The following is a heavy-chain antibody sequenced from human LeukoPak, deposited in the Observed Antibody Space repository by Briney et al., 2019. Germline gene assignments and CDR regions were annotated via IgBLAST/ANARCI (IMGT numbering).Heavy chain of an antibody. D-gene: IGHD3-22*01. CDR2: IIPILGIA. CDR3: ARVTYYYDSSGQLAY. V-gene: IGHV1-69*04. CDR1: GGTFSSYA. Sequence: SVKVSCKASGGTFSSYAISRVRQAPGQGLEWMGRIIPILGIANYAQKFQGRVTITADKSTSTAYMELSSLRSEDTAVYYCARVTYYYDSSGQLAYWGQGTLVTVSS. J-gene: IGHJ4*02.